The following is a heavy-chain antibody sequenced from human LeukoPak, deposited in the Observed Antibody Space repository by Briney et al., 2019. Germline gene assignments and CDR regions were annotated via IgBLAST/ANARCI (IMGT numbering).Heavy chain of an antibody. Sequence: SETLSLTCTVSGGSISSGSYYWSWIRQPAGKGLEWIGRIYTSGSTNYNPSLKSRVTISVDTSKNQFSLKLSSVTAADTAVYYCASQTSVAGTLDYWGQGALVTVSS. J-gene: IGHJ4*01. D-gene: IGHD6-19*01. CDR2: IYTSGST. V-gene: IGHV4-61*02. CDR3: ASQTSVAGTLDY. CDR1: GGSISSGSYY.